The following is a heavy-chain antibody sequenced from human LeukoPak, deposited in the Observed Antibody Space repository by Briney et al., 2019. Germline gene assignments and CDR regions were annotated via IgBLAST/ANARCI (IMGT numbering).Heavy chain of an antibody. D-gene: IGHD2-2*01. Sequence: ASVKVSCKAPGYTFTSYDINWVRQATGQGLEWMGWMNPNSGNTGYAQKFQGRVTMTRNTSISTAYMELSSLRSEDTAVYYCARTRSYYYGMDVWGQGTTVTVSS. J-gene: IGHJ6*02. CDR2: MNPNSGNT. CDR1: GYTFTSYD. CDR3: ARTRSYYYGMDV. V-gene: IGHV1-8*01.